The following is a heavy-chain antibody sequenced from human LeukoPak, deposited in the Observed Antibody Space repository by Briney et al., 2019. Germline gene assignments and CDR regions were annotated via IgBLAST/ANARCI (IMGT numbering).Heavy chain of an antibody. CDR1: GFTFSSYG. Sequence: GGSLRLSCAASGFTFSSYGMPWVRQAPGKGLEWVAVISYDGSNKYYADSVKGRFTISRDNSKNTLYLQMNSLRAEDTAVYYCAKDLYYYDSSGPPDYWGQGTLVTVSS. CDR3: AKDLYYYDSSGPPDY. V-gene: IGHV3-30*18. J-gene: IGHJ4*02. CDR2: ISYDGSNK. D-gene: IGHD3-22*01.